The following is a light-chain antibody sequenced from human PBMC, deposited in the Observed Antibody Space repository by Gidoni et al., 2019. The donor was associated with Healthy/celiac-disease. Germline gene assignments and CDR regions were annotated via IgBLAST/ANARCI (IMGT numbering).Light chain of an antibody. V-gene: IGKV1-27*01. CDR1: QCINNY. Sequence: DIQMTQSPSSLSASVGDRVTITCRASQCINNYLAWYQRKPGKVPKLLIFAASTLQSGVPSRFSGSGSGTDFTLTITSLQPEDVATYYCQKYNSAPLAFGQGTKVEIK. CDR2: AAS. J-gene: IGKJ1*01. CDR3: QKYNSAPLA.